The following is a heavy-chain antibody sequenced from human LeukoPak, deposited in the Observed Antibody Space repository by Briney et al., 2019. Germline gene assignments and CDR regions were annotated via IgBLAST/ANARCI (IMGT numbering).Heavy chain of an antibody. J-gene: IGHJ6*03. D-gene: IGHD6-13*01. CDR2: ISWDGDST. CDR3: ARSNLAAAEGYNYYMDV. CDR1: GFTFGDHG. V-gene: IGHV3-20*04. Sequence: GGSLRLSCAASGFTFGDHGMSWVRQAPGKGLEWVSGISWDGDSTVYADSVKGRFTISRDNAKNSLYLQMNSLRAEDTALYYCARSNLAAAEGYNYYMDVWGKGTTVTVSS.